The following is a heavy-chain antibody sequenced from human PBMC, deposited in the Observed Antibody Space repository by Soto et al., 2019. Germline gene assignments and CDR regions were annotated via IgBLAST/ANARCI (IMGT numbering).Heavy chain of an antibody. V-gene: IGHV3-23*01. CDR1: GFTFSSYA. D-gene: IGHD3-9*01. J-gene: IGHJ4*02. CDR3: AKVQPLEDDILTGYYY. Sequence: EVQLLESGGGLVQPGGSLRLSCAASGFTFSSYAMSWVRQAPGKGLEWVSAISGSGGSTYYADSVKGRFTISRDNSKNTLYLQMNSLRAEDTAVYYCAKVQPLEDDILTGYYYWGQGTLVTVSS. CDR2: ISGSGGST.